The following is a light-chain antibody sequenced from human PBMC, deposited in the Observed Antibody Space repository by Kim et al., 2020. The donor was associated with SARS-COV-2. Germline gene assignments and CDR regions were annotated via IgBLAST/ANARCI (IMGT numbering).Light chain of an antibody. J-gene: IGKJ2*01. CDR3: HQDNIYSYT. CDR2: DAS. CDR1: ETISSW. V-gene: IGKV1-5*01. Sequence: IQMTQSPSTLSASVGDRVTITCRANETISSWFAWYQQKPGKAPKSLIHDASRLESGVPSRFSGSGSGTDFTLTVTSLQPDDSAIYYCHQDNIYSYTFGEGTKLEI.